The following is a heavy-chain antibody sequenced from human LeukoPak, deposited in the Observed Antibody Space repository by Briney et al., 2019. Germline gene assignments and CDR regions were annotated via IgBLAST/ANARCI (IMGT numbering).Heavy chain of an antibody. CDR1: GFTFSSYG. CDR3: AKDVVYTPYYGGNEDY. V-gene: IGHV3-30*02. Sequence: GGSLRLSCPASGFTFSSYGMHWVRQAPGKGLEWVAFIRYDGSNKYYADSVKGRFTISRDNSKNTLYLQMNSLRAEDTAVYYCAKDVVYTPYYGGNEDYWGQGTLVTVSS. CDR2: IRYDGSNK. D-gene: IGHD4-23*01. J-gene: IGHJ4*02.